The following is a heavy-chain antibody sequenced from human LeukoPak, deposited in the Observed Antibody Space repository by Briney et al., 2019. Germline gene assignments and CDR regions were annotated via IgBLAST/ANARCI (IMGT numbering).Heavy chain of an antibody. CDR1: GYSFTGYY. CDR3: ARDLSMTMVVTRDALDI. CDR2: INPNSGGT. Sequence: ASVKVSCKASGYSFTGYYMHWVRQAPGQGLEWVGRINPNSGGTSYAQKFQGRVTMTRDTSISTAYMELSSLRSDDTALYYCARDLSMTMVVTRDALDIWGQGTMVTVSS. V-gene: IGHV1-2*06. D-gene: IGHD4-23*01. J-gene: IGHJ3*02.